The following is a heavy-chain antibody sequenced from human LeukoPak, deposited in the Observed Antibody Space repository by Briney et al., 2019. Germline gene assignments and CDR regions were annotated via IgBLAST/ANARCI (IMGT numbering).Heavy chain of an antibody. D-gene: IGHD3-10*02. CDR3: ARDYVIYYYGLDV. J-gene: IGHJ6*02. CDR1: GGSISSYY. CDR2: IYTSGST. V-gene: IGHV4-4*07. Sequence: SETLSLTCTVSGGSISSYYWGWIRQPAGKGLEWIGRIYTSGSTNYNPSLKSRVTMSVDTSKNQFSLKLSSVTAADTAVYYYARDYVIYYYGLDVWGQGTTVTVSS.